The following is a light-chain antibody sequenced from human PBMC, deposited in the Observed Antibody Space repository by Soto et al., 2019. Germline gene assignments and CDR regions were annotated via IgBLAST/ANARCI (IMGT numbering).Light chain of an antibody. CDR1: QSVSSY. CDR3: QQRSNWPRGYT. J-gene: IGKJ2*01. Sequence: EIVLTQSPATLSLSPGERATLSCRASQSVSSYLAWYQQKPGQAPRLLIYDASNRATDIPARFSGSVSGTDFTLTISSLEPEDFAVYYCQQRSNWPRGYTFGQGTKLEIK. CDR2: DAS. V-gene: IGKV3-11*01.